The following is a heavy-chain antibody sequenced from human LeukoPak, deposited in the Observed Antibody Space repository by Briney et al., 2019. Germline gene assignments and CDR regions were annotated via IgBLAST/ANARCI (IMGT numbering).Heavy chain of an antibody. CDR1: GFTFSKYA. V-gene: IGHV3-23*01. J-gene: IGHJ4*02. D-gene: IGHD3-3*01. CDR3: ARDESDF. CDR2: ITGSGTGSGDST. Sequence: GGSLRLSCAASGFTFSKYAMSWVRQAPGKGLEWVSAITGSGTGSGDSTYYADSVKGRFTVSRDNSKNTLYLQMNSLRAEDTAVYYCARDESDFWGQGTLVTVSS.